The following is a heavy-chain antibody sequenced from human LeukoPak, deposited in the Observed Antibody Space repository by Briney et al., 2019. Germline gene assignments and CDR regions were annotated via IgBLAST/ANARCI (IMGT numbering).Heavy chain of an antibody. J-gene: IGHJ4*02. Sequence: PGGSLRLSCAASGFILSSYWMTWVRQVPGRGLEWVANIKEDGSEKTYVDSVKGRFTISRDNAENSLYLQMNSLRAEDTAVYYCARDYYDSRGYLVPLGYWGQGALVTVSS. CDR2: IKEDGSEK. V-gene: IGHV3-7*01. D-gene: IGHD3-22*01. CDR3: ARDYYDSRGYLVPLGY. CDR1: GFILSSYW.